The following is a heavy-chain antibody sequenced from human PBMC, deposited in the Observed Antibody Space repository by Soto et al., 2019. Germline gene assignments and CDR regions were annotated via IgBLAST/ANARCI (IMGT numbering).Heavy chain of an antibody. CDR1: GFTFSSYS. CDR3: ASTYDVVVVAAIPFDP. V-gene: IGHV3-48*01. Sequence: PGGSLRLSCAASGFTFSSYSMNWVRQAPGKGLEWVSYISSSSSTIYYADSVKGRFTISRDNAKNSLYLQMNSLRAEDTAVYYCASTYDVVVVAAIPFDPWGQGTLVTVSS. CDR2: ISSSSSTI. D-gene: IGHD2-15*01. J-gene: IGHJ5*02.